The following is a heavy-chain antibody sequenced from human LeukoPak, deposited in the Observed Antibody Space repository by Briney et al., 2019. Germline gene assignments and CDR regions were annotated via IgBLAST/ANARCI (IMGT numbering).Heavy chain of an antibody. J-gene: IGHJ6*03. CDR1: GYTLTSYD. Sequence: GASAKVSCKASGYTLTSYDINWVRQATGQGLEWMGWMNPNSGNTGYAQKFQGRVTMTRNTSISTAYMELSSLRSEDTAVYYCARGTMVRGVIITYYYYYYMDVWGKGTTVTVSS. CDR2: MNPNSGNT. D-gene: IGHD3-10*01. V-gene: IGHV1-8*01. CDR3: ARGTMVRGVIITYYYYYYMDV.